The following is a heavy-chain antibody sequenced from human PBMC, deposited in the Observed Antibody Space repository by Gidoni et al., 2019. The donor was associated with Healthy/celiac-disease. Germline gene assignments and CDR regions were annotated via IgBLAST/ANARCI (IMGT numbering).Heavy chain of an antibody. CDR1: GFTFDDYA. CDR3: AKERYSSGWYYFDY. CDR2: ISWNSGSI. V-gene: IGHV3-9*01. D-gene: IGHD6-19*01. Sequence: EVQLVESGGGLVQPGRSLRLSCAASGFTFDDYAMPWVRQAPGKGLEWVSGISWNSGSIGYADSGKGRFTISRDNAKNSLYLQMNSLRAEDTALYYCAKERYSSGWYYFDYWGQGTLVTVSS. J-gene: IGHJ4*02.